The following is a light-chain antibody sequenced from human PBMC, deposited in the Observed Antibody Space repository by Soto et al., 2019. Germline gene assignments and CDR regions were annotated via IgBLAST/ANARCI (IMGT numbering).Light chain of an antibody. CDR1: QSISDN. V-gene: IGKV3-15*01. Sequence: EIVMTQSPATLSVSPGDSATLSCRASQSISDNVAWYQQRPGLATRLLIYHTSTRATGVPARFSGSGSGTEFSLTISSLQSDASAVYYCQRYDNWPLTFGGGTKVEIK. CDR2: HTS. CDR3: QRYDNWPLT. J-gene: IGKJ4*01.